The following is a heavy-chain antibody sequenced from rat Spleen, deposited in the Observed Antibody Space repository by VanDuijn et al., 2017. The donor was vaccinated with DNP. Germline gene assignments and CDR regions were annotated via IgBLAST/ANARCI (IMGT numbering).Heavy chain of an antibody. J-gene: IGHJ2*01. CDR3: ARKGITGAMDV. V-gene: IGHV5-7*01. CDR1: GFTFSDYN. CDR2: INYDGGNT. Sequence: EVQLVESGGGLVQPGRSLKLSCTASGFTFSDYNMAWVRQAPKKGLEWVTYINYDGGNTYYRDSVKGRFTISRDNAENTVYLQMNSLRSEDTATYYCARKGITGAMDVWGQGVMVTVSS. D-gene: IGHD5-1*01.